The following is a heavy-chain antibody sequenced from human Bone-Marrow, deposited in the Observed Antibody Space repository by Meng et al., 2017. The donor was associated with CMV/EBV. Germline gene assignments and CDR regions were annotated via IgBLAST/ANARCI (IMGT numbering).Heavy chain of an antibody. Sequence: GESLKISCAASGFTFSSYAMSWVRQAPGKGPECVSVIYSGGGTTFYADSVKGRFTISRDNSKNTLYLQMSSLRAEDTAVYYCAKLQVTELFDSLGQGALVTVSS. V-gene: IGHV3-23*03. J-gene: IGHJ4*02. D-gene: IGHD1-14*01. CDR2: IYSGGGTT. CDR1: GFTFSSYA. CDR3: AKLQVTELFDS.